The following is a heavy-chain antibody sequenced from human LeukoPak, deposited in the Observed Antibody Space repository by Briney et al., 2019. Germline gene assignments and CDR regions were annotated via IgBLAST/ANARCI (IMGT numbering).Heavy chain of an antibody. V-gene: IGHV3-11*01. CDR3: AKDDAYLQYDD. Sequence: GGSLRLSCAASEFSVGSNYMTWVRQAPGKGLEWVSYISSSGSTIYYADSVKGRFTISRDNAKNSLYLQMNSLRAEDTAIYYCAKDDAYLQYDDWGQGTLVTVSS. CDR1: EFSVGSNY. J-gene: IGHJ4*02. D-gene: IGHD5-24*01. CDR2: ISSSGSTI.